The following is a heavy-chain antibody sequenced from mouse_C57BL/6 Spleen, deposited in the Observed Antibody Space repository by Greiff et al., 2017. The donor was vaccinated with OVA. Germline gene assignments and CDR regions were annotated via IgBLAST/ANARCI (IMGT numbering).Heavy chain of an antibody. J-gene: IGHJ2*01. V-gene: IGHV1-52*01. CDR2: IDPSDSET. CDR3: ARETHSNYLFDY. CDR1: GYTFTSYW. D-gene: IGHD2-5*01. Sequence: QVHVKQPGAELVRPGSSVKLSCKASGYTFTSYWMHWVKQRPIQGLEWIGNIDPSDSETHYNQKFKDKATLTVDKSSSTAYMQLSSLTSEDSAVYYCARETHSNYLFDYWGQGTTLTVSS.